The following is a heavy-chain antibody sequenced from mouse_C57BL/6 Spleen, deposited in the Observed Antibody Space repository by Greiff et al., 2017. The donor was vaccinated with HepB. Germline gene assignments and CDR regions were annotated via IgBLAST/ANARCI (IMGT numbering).Heavy chain of an antibody. V-gene: IGHV1-15*01. CDR1: GYTFTDYE. Sequence: QVQLQQSGAELVRPGASVTLSCKASGYTFTDYEMHWVKQTPVHGLEWIGAIDPETGGTAYNQKFKGKAILTADKSSSTAYMELRSLTSEDSAVYYCTREFPYYYGSSLAYFDYWGQGTTLTVSS. CDR3: TREFPYYYGSSLAYFDY. J-gene: IGHJ2*01. D-gene: IGHD1-1*01. CDR2: IDPETGGT.